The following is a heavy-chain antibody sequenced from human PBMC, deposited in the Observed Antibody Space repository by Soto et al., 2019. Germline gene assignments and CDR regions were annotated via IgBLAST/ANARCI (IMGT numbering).Heavy chain of an antibody. V-gene: IGHV1-2*02. CDR2: INAHSGGT. D-gene: IGHD3-16*02. CDR3: ARSSGGVFGIIIEGSNWLAP. Sequence: GASVKVSCKASGFSFTGYYIHWLRQAPGQGLEWMGWINAHSGGTEYAQKFQGRVTLTRDTSIATAYLTLTSLTSDDTALYYCARSSGGVFGIIIEGSNWLAPWGQGSLVTVSS. CDR1: GFSFTGYY. J-gene: IGHJ5*02.